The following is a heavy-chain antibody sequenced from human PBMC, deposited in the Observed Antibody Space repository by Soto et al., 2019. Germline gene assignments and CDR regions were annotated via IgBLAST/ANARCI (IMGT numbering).Heavy chain of an antibody. Sequence: EVQLVESGGGLVQPGGSLRLSCAASGFSFNTYEMNWVRQAPGKGLELVSYISSSGSTIYYADSVKGRFTVSRDNGKNSLYLQMNSLRAEDTAVYYCAYGGSCDYWGQGTQVTVSS. J-gene: IGHJ4*02. CDR2: ISSSGSTI. CDR3: AYGGSCDY. D-gene: IGHD1-26*01. V-gene: IGHV3-48*03. CDR1: GFSFNTYE.